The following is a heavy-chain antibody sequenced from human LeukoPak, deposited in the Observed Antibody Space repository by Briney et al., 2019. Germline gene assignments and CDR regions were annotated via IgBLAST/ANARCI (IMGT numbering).Heavy chain of an antibody. CDR2: IYHSGST. V-gene: IGHV4-30-2*01. Sequence: KASETLSLTCIVSGGSTSGGNYYWGWIRRPPGKGLEWIGYIYHSGSTYYNPSLKSRVTISVDRSKNQFSLKLSSVTAADTAVYYCARANALTYGGNPYFDYWGQGTLVTVSS. D-gene: IGHD4-23*01. J-gene: IGHJ4*02. CDR1: GGSTSGGNYY. CDR3: ARANALTYGGNPYFDY.